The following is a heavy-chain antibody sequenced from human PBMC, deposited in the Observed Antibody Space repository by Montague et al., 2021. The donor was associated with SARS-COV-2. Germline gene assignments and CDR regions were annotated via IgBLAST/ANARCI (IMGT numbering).Heavy chain of an antibody. Sequence: SVKVSCKVSGHTVTEASMHWVRQAPGKGLEWMGSFDPAHGETVYAQNFQDRVTLTEDTSTDTAYMELSSLRFEDTAVYYCATEGLSVFGVVIYAFHIWGPGTMVTVSS. CDR1: GHTVTEAS. D-gene: IGHD3-3*01. J-gene: IGHJ3*02. V-gene: IGHV1-24*01. CDR2: FDPAHGET. CDR3: ATEGLSVFGVVIYAFHI.